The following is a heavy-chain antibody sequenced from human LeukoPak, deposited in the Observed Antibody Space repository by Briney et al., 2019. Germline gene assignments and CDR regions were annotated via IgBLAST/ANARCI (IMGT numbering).Heavy chain of an antibody. CDR2: ISHSGSA. D-gene: IGHD4-17*01. J-gene: IGHJ6*02. V-gene: IGHV4-59*01. CDR3: ARAPVTLTILGDYYDHAMDV. Sequence: PSETLSLTCSVSGGSITTYYWRWIRNPPGKGLEWIGYISHSGSANYSPSLKSRVTISVDTSKDQFSLWMYSMTAADTAVYYCARAPVTLTILGDYYDHAMDVWGQGTTVTVSS. CDR1: GGSITTYY.